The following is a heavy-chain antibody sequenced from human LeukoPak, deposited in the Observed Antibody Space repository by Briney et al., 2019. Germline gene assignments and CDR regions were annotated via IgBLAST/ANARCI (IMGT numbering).Heavy chain of an antibody. CDR1: GFAVSSNY. Sequence: GGSLRLSCAASGFAVSSNYMTWVRQAPGKGLEWVSVVYSGGSTEYADSVKGRFTISRDNSKNTLYLQMNSLRAEDTAVYYCARTSSAVNTKGLDSWGQETLVTVSS. CDR3: ARTSSAVNTKGLDS. J-gene: IGHJ4*02. D-gene: IGHD6-13*01. V-gene: IGHV3-53*01. CDR2: VYSGGST.